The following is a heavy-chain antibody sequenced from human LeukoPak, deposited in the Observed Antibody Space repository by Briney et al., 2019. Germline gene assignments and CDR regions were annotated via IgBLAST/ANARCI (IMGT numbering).Heavy chain of an antibody. CDR3: ARGHSSSWYPGWFDP. V-gene: IGHV3-23*01. CDR1: GFTFSNSA. D-gene: IGHD6-13*01. J-gene: IGHJ5*02. Sequence: PGGSLRLSCAASGFTFSNSAMSWVRQAPGKGLEWVSTLSGSGITTYYVDSVKGRFTISRDNSKNTLYLQMNSLRAEDTAVYYCARGHSSSWYPGWFDPWGQGTLVTVSS. CDR2: LSGSGITT.